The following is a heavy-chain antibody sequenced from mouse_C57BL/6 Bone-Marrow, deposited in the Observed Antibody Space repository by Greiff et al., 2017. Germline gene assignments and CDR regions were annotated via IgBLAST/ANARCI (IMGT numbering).Heavy chain of an antibody. J-gene: IGHJ4*01. V-gene: IGHV1-76*01. CDR3: ARKGALDY. CDR2: IYPGSGNT. CDR1: GYTFTDYY. Sequence: LVESGAELVRPGASVKLSCTASGYTFTDYYINWVKQRPGQGLEWIARIYPGSGNTYYNEKFKGKATLTAEKSSSTAYMQLSSLTSEDSDDCFCARKGALDYWGQGTSVTVSS.